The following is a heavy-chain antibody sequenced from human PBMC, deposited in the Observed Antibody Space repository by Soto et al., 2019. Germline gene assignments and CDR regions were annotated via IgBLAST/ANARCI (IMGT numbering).Heavy chain of an antibody. V-gene: IGHV3-21*01. CDR2: ISSSSSYI. J-gene: IGHJ3*02. CDR3: ARARGIITMVRGVSRDAFDI. CDR1: GFTFSSYS. Sequence: EVQLVESGGGLVKPGGSLRLSCAASGFTFSSYSMNWVRQAPGKGLEWVSSISSSSSYIYYADLVKGRFTISRDNAKNSLYLQMNSLRAEDTAVYYCARARGIITMVRGVSRDAFDIWGQGTMVTVSS. D-gene: IGHD3-10*01.